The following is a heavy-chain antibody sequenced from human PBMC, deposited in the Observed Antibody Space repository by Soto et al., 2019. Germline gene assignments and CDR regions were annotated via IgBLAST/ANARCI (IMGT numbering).Heavy chain of an antibody. J-gene: IGHJ6*03. CDR2: IWYDGSNK. D-gene: IGHD2-15*01. CDR3: ARDQRLGYCSGGSCYYYYMDV. V-gene: IGHV3-33*01. CDR1: GFTFSSYG. Sequence: GGSLRLSCAASGFTFSSYGMHWVRQAPGKGLEWVAVIWYDGSNKYYADSVKGRFTISRDNSKNTLYLQMNSLRAEDTAVYYCARDQRLGYCSGGSCYYYYMDVWGKGTTVTVSS.